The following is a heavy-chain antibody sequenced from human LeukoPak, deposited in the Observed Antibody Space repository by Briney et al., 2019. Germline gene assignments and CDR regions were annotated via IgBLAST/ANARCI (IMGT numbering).Heavy chain of an antibody. V-gene: IGHV4-59*12. CDR3: ARGRGYYDSSGSYYFDY. CDR1: GGSISSYY. Sequence: SETLSLTCTVSGGSISSYYWSWIRQPPGKGLEWIGYIYYSGSTNYNPSLKSRVTISVDTSKNQFSLKLSSVTAADTAVYYCARGRGYYDSSGSYYFDYWGQGTLVTVSS. D-gene: IGHD3-22*01. J-gene: IGHJ4*02. CDR2: IYYSGST.